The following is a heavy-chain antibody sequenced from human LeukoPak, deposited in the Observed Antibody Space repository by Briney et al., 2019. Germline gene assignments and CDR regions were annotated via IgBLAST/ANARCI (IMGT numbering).Heavy chain of an antibody. CDR2: IYYSGCT. CDR3: ARHDRYSNAGQYFDY. CDR1: GGSISSSSYY. V-gene: IGHV4-39*01. Sequence: SETLSLTCTVSGGSISSSSYYWGWIRQPPGKGLEWIGSIYYSGCTYYNPSLKSRVTLSVDPSKNQFALKLNSVTAADKGVYYCARHDRYSNAGQYFDYWGQGTLVTVSS. J-gene: IGHJ4*02. D-gene: IGHD2-21*01.